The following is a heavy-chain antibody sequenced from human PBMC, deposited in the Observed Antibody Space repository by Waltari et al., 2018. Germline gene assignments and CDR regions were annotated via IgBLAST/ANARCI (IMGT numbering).Heavy chain of an antibody. J-gene: IGHJ4*02. V-gene: IGHV3-7*01. Sequence: EVQLVGSGGGLVQPGGSLSLSGAASGFIFTSFLTSWVRQAPGKGLEWVANITEDVSRIYYLDSVKGRFTISRDNAKNSLSLQMNRLRAEDTAVYYCVRGIDQWGQGTLVTVSS. CDR3: VRGIDQ. CDR2: ITEDVSRI. CDR1: GFIFTSFL.